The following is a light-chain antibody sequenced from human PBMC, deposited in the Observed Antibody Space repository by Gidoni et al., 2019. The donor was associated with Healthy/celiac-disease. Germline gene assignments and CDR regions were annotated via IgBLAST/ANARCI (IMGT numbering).Light chain of an antibody. V-gene: IGKV3-20*01. CDR2: GAS. J-gene: IGKJ4*01. CDR1: QSVSSSY. Sequence: EIVLTQSPGALSLSPGERATLSCRASQSVSSSYLAWYQQKPGQAPMLLLYGASSRATGIPYSVSGSGSGTDFTLTISRLEPEDFAVYYWQQYGSSPLTFGGGTKVEIK. CDR3: QQYGSSPLT.